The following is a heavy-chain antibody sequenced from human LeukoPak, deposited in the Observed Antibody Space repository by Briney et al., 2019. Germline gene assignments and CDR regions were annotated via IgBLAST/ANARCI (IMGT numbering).Heavy chain of an antibody. V-gene: IGHV3-49*04. CDR3: SREGDSSGYAFDI. J-gene: IGHJ3*02. CDR2: IRSKAYGGTT. CDR1: GFTFGDYA. Sequence: RSLRLSCTASGFTFGDYAMTWVRQAPGKGLEWVGFIRSKAYGGTTKYAASVKGRFTISRDDSKSIAYLQMNSLKTDDTALYYCSREGDSSGYAFDIWGQGTMVTVSS. D-gene: IGHD3-22*01.